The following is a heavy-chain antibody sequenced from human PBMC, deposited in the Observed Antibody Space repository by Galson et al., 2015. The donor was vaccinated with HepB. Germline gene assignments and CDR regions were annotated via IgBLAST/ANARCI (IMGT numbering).Heavy chain of an antibody. CDR3: ARADIVVVPAAYLRYYYYYYMDV. D-gene: IGHD2-2*01. CDR1: GGTFSSYA. CDR2: INPSGGST. J-gene: IGHJ6*03. V-gene: IGHV1-46*01. Sequence: SVKVSCKASGGTFSSYAISWVRQAPGQGLEWMGIINPSGGSTSYAQKFQGKVTMTRDTSTSTVYMELSSLRSEDTAVYYCARADIVVVPAAYLRYYYYYYMDVWGKGTTVTVSS.